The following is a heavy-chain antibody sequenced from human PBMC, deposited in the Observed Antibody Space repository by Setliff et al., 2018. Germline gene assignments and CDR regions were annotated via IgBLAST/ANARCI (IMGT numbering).Heavy chain of an antibody. CDR2: IIHTGSI. CDR3: ARSFSRREKFLLDY. Sequence: PSETLSLTCSISGDSTTSHNYNWSWIRQPPGKRLEWIGEIIHTGSINYNPSLKSRVTISMDTSKNQFSLRVSSVTAADTAVYYCARSFSRREKFLLDYWGQGALVTVSS. CDR1: GDSTTSHNY. J-gene: IGHJ4*02. V-gene: IGHV4-34*12.